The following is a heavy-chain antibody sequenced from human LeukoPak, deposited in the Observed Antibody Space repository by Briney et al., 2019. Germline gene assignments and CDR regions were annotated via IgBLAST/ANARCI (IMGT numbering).Heavy chain of an antibody. D-gene: IGHD5-12*01. Sequence: ASVKLSCKASGYTFTGYYMHWVRQAPGQGLEWMGWINPNSGGTNDAQKFQGRVTMTRDTYISTDYMELSRLRSDDAAVYYCARDLVDIVAKRGGYSSDYWGQGTLVTVSS. CDR3: ARDLVDIVAKRGGYSSDY. CDR1: GYTFTGYY. J-gene: IGHJ4*02. CDR2: INPNSGGT. V-gene: IGHV1-2*02.